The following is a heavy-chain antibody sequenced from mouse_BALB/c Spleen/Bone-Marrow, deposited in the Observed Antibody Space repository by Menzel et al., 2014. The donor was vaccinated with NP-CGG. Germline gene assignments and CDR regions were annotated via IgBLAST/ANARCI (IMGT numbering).Heavy chain of an antibody. V-gene: IGHV1-7*01. CDR3: ATGYYAMGS. CDR2: INPTSGYT. Sequence: VQLQQSGAELAKPGASVKMSCKASGYTFTSYWMHWVKQRPGQGLEWIGYINPTSGYTEYNQKFKDKATLTADKSSSTAYMQLGSLTSEDSAVYYCATGYYAMGSWGQGSSVTVSS. J-gene: IGHJ4*01. CDR1: GYTFTSYW.